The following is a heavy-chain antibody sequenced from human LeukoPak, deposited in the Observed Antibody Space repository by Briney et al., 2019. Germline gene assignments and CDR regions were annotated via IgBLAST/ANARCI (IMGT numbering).Heavy chain of an antibody. CDR1: GGTFSSYA. V-gene: IGHV1-69*13. CDR2: IIPIFGTA. CDR3: ATVFAYYDSSGYYSPQFDY. D-gene: IGHD3-22*01. J-gene: IGHJ4*02. Sequence: SVKVSCKASGGTFSSYAISWVRQAPGQGLEWMGGIIPIFGTANYAQKFQGRVTITADESTSTAYMELSSLRSEDTAVYYCATVFAYYDSSGYYSPQFDYWGQGTLVTVSS.